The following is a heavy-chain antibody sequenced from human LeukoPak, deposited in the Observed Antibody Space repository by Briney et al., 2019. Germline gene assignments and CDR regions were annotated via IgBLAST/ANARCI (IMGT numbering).Heavy chain of an antibody. CDR1: GYIFTNYY. CDR3: ARSLNGYYSSFDY. D-gene: IGHD3-22*01. CDR2: ITPSGGST. Sequence: GASVTVSCKASGYIFTNYYMHWVRQAPGQGLEWMGIITPSGGSTTYAQKFQGRVTMTRDTSTSTVYMELSSLRSEDTAVYYCARSLNGYYSSFDYWGQGTLVTVSS. J-gene: IGHJ4*02. V-gene: IGHV1-46*01.